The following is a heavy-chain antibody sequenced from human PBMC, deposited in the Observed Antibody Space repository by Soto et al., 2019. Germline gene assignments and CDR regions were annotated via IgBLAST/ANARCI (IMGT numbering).Heavy chain of an antibody. CDR1: GGSFSDYY. D-gene: IGHD3-3*01. J-gene: IGHJ5*02. CDR3: ARGRTGFGSGYYSAAFDP. Sequence: LETMPLTCAVYGGSFSDYYWSRIRQPTGKWLEWIGEINHSGSTNYNPSLKSRVTISVETSKNQCSLKLSSVTAADTAVYYCARGRTGFGSGYYSAAFDPWGQGTQVTVSS. CDR2: INHSGST. V-gene: IGHV4-34*01.